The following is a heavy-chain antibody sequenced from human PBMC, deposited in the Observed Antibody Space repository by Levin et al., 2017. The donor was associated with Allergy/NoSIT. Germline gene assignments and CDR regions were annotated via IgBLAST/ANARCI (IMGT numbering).Heavy chain of an antibody. CDR2: INHSGDT. CDR3: ARVGVKQWLAGRAASYNWFDP. D-gene: IGHD6-19*01. CDR1: GGSFSDYY. V-gene: IGHV4-34*01. J-gene: IGHJ5*02. Sequence: SQTLSLTCAVYGGSFSDYYWTWVRQPPGKGLDWIGDINHSGDTNYNPSLKSRVTMSIDTSRGQFSLKLTSVTAADTAVYYCARVGVKQWLAGRAASYNWFDPWSQGTLVTVSS.